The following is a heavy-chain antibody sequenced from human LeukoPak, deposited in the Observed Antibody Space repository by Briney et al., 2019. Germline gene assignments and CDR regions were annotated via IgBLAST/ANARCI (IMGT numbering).Heavy chain of an antibody. J-gene: IGHJ5*02. Sequence: ASVKVSCKASEYTFTGYYMHWVRQAPGQGLEWMGWINPNSGGTNYAQKFQGRVTMTRDTSISTAYMELSRLRSDDTAVYYCARDATGDPPWFDPWGQGTLVTVSS. V-gene: IGHV1-2*02. CDR1: EYTFTGYY. CDR2: INPNSGGT. D-gene: IGHD7-27*01. CDR3: ARDATGDPPWFDP.